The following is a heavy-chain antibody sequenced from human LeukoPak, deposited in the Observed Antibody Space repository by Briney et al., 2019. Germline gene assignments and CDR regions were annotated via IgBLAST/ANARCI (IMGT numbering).Heavy chain of an antibody. CDR3: VPPPQTAGWYDY. D-gene: IGHD6-19*01. V-gene: IGHV3-23*01. Sequence: GGSLRLSCAASGFTFSSYAMSWVRQAPGKGLEWVSAISGSGGSTYYADSVKGRFTISRDNSKNTLYLQMNSLRAEDTAVYYCVPPPQTAGWYDYWGQGTLVTVSS. CDR2: ISGSGGST. J-gene: IGHJ4*02. CDR1: GFTFSSYA.